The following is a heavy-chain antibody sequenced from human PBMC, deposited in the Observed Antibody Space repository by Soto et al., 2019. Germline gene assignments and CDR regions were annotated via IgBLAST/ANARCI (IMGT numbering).Heavy chain of an antibody. J-gene: IGHJ5*02. Sequence: PSETLSLTCSVYGGSFSGYYWSWIRQPPGKGLEWIGEINHSGSTNYNPSLKSRVTISVDTSKNQFSLKLSSVTAADTAVYYCASAPQYSSSTGLGWFDPWGQGTLVTV. D-gene: IGHD6-6*01. CDR3: ASAPQYSSSTGLGWFDP. CDR1: GGSFSGYY. CDR2: INHSGST. V-gene: IGHV4-34*01.